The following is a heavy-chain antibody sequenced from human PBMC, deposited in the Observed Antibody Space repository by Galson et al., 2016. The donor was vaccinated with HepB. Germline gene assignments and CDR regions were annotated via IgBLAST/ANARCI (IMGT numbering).Heavy chain of an antibody. CDR1: GFIFSTYG. J-gene: IGHJ6*02. CDR2: ISYDGNKK. D-gene: IGHD3-3*01. CDR3: AKAVTRNTIFGVVTGKEGAHYGMDV. Sequence: SLRLSCAASGFIFSTYGMHWVRQAPGKGLEWVAVISYDGNKKYYADSVIGRATISRDNSKNTVFLRVNSLRGEDTAVYYCAKAVTRNTIFGVVTGKEGAHYGMDVWGQGTTVTVSS. V-gene: IGHV3-30*18.